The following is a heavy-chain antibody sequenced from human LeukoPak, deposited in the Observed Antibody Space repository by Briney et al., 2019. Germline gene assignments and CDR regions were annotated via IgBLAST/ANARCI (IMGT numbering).Heavy chain of an antibody. Sequence: PSETLSLTCTVSGVSVSSGSYYWSWIRQPPGKGLEGIGYIYYSGSTNYNPSLKSRVTISVDTSKNQFSLKLSSVTAADTAVYYCASWSRWLQYPYFDYWGQGTLVTVSS. CDR1: GVSVSSGSYY. CDR2: IYYSGST. D-gene: IGHD5-24*01. CDR3: ASWSRWLQYPYFDY. V-gene: IGHV4-61*01. J-gene: IGHJ4*02.